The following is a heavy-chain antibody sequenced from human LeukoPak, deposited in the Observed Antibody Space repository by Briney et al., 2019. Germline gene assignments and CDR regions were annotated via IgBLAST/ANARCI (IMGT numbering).Heavy chain of an antibody. D-gene: IGHD1-26*01. CDR3: AKCSVGATGWFDP. Sequence: PGGSLRLSCAASGFTFSSYGMHWVRQAPGKGLEWVAVISYDGSNKYYADSVKGRFTISRDNSKNTLYLQMNSLRAEDTAVYYCAKCSVGATGWFDPWGQGTLVTVSS. J-gene: IGHJ5*02. CDR2: ISYDGSNK. CDR1: GFTFSSYG. V-gene: IGHV3-30*18.